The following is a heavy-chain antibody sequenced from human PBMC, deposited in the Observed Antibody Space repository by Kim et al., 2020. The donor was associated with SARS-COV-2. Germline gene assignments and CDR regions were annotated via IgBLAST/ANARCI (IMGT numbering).Heavy chain of an antibody. D-gene: IGHD6-19*01. CDR3: ARAYSSGWYKDYYYGMDV. J-gene: IGHJ6*02. Sequence: ESVKGRLTTSRDNAKKSLYLQVNSLRAEDTAVYYCARAYSSGWYKDYYYGMDVWGQGTTVTVSS. V-gene: IGHV3-11*05.